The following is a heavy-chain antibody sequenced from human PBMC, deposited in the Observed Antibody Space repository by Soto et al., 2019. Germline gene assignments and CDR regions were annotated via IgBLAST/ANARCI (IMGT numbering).Heavy chain of an antibody. CDR2: TYYRSKWYN. V-gene: IGHV6-1*01. Sequence: SQTLSLTCAISGDSVSSNSAAWNWIRQSPSRGLEWLGRTYYRSKWYNDYAVSVKSQITINPDTSKNQFSLQLNSVTPEDTAVYYCARDEWLAYYYYYGMDVWCQGTTVSVSS. CDR3: ARDEWLAYYYYYGMDV. J-gene: IGHJ6*02. CDR1: GDSVSSNSAA. D-gene: IGHD6-19*01.